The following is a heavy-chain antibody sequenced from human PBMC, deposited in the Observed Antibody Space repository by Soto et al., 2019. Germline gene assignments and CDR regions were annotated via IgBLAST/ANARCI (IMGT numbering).Heavy chain of an antibody. CDR2: IYYSGST. Sequence: QVQLQESGPGLVKPSETLCLTCTVSGGSISSYYWSWIRQPPGKGLEWIGYIYYSGSTNYNPSLKSRVTISVDTAKNQFSLKLSSVTAADTAVYYCATLLDNYGDGDYWGQGTLVTVSS. V-gene: IGHV4-59*01. J-gene: IGHJ4*02. CDR1: GGSISSYY. CDR3: ATLLDNYGDGDY. D-gene: IGHD4-17*01.